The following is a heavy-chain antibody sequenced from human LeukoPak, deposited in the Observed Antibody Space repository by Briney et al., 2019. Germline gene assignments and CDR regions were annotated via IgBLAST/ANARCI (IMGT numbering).Heavy chain of an antibody. J-gene: IGHJ4*02. V-gene: IGHV3-23*01. CDR2: ISGSGGST. CDR1: GFTFSSYA. CDR3: AKAGDYYDSSGPLYFDY. Sequence: GGSLRLSCAASGFTFSSYAMSWVRQAPGKGLEWVSAISGSGGSTYYADSVKGRFTISRDNAKNSLYLQMNSLRAEDTALYYCAKAGDYYDSSGPLYFDYWGQGTLVTVSS. D-gene: IGHD3-22*01.